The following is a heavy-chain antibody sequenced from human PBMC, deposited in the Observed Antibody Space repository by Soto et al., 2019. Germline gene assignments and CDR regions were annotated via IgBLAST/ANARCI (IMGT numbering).Heavy chain of an antibody. CDR1: GGSFSGYY. D-gene: IGHD6-19*01. Sequence: QVQLQQWGAGLLKPSETQSLTCAVYGGSFSGYYWSWIRQPPGKGLEWIGEINHSGSTNYNPSLKSRVTISVDTSKNQFSLKLSSVTAADTAVYYCARKYSSGWYHFDYWGQGTLVTVSS. CDR2: INHSGST. J-gene: IGHJ4*02. CDR3: ARKYSSGWYHFDY. V-gene: IGHV4-34*01.